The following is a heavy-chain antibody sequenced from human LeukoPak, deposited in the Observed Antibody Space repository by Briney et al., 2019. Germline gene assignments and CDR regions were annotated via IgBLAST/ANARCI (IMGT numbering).Heavy chain of an antibody. CDR1: GYSFANSW. Sequence: PGESLKISCQASGYSFANSWIGWVRQMPGKGLEWMGTIFPADSNTRYSPSFQGQVTISVDKSNNTAYLQWSSLKASDTAIYYCARLSGGSPWGQGTLVTVSS. J-gene: IGHJ5*02. D-gene: IGHD2-15*01. CDR3: ARLSGGSP. CDR2: IFPADSNT. V-gene: IGHV5-51*01.